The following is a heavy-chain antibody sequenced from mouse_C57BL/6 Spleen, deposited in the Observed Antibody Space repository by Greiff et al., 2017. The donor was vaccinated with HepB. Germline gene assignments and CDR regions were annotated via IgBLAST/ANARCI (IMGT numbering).Heavy chain of an antibody. Sequence: EVQGVESGGGLVQPKGSLKLSCAASGFSFNTYAMNWVRQAPGKGLEWVARIRSKSNNYATYYADSVKDRFTISRDDSESMLYLQMNNLKTEDTAMYYCVREEVTTARFDYWGQGTTLTVSS. CDR3: VREEVTTARFDY. V-gene: IGHV10-1*01. CDR2: IRSKSNNYAT. D-gene: IGHD1-2*01. J-gene: IGHJ2*01. CDR1: GFSFNTYA.